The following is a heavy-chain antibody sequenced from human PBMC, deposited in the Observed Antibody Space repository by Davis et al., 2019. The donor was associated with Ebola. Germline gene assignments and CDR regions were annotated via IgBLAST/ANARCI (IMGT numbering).Heavy chain of an antibody. V-gene: IGHV4-59*01. CDR1: GGSISSYY. J-gene: IGHJ4*02. CDR3: AREPLTGYFDY. Sequence: PSETLSLTCTVSGGSISSYYWSWIRQPPGKGLEWIGYIYYSGSTNYNPSLKSRVTISVDTSKNQFSLKLSSVTAADTAVYYCAREPLTGYFDYWGQGTLVTVSS. CDR2: IYYSGST.